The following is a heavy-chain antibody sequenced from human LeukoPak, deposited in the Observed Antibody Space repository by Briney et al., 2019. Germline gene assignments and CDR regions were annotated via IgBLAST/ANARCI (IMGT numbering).Heavy chain of an antibody. CDR1: GFTVSRNY. V-gene: IGHV3-53*01. D-gene: IGHD5-12*01. CDR3: ARAEDIVATGALEY. CDR2: IYSGGST. Sequence: GGSLRLSCAASGFTVSRNYMSWVRQAPGKGLEWVSVIYSGGSTYYADSVKGRFTISRDNSKNTLYLQMNSLRAEDTAVYYCARAEDIVATGALEYSGQGTLVTVSS. J-gene: IGHJ4*02.